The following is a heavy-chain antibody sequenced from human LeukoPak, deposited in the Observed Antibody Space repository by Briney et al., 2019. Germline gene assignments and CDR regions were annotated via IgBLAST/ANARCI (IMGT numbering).Heavy chain of an antibody. Sequence: GGSLRLSCAASEFSVGSNYMTWVRQAPGKGLEWVSLIYSGGSTYYADSVKGRFTISRDNSKNTLYLQMNSLRAEDTAVYYCAKGPSDYHNTGGQGTLVTVSS. CDR1: EFSVGSNY. CDR2: IYSGGST. J-gene: IGHJ4*02. V-gene: IGHV3-66*01. CDR3: AKGPSDYHNT. D-gene: IGHD4-17*01.